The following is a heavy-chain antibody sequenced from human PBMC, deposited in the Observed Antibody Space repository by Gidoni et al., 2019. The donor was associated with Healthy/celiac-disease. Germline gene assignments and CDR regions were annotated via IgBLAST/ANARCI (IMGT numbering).Heavy chain of an antibody. V-gene: IGHV1-46*01. D-gene: IGHD3-10*01. J-gene: IGHJ4*02. CDR2: INPSGGST. CDR3: AREGSGKTLQLRSPFDY. Sequence: QVQLVQSGAEVKKPGASVKVSCKASGYTFTSYYMHWVRQAPGQGLEWMGIINPSGGSTSYAQKFQGRVTMTRDTSTSTVYMELSSLRSEDTAVYYCAREGSGKTLQLRSPFDYWGQGTLVTVSS. CDR1: GYTFTSYY.